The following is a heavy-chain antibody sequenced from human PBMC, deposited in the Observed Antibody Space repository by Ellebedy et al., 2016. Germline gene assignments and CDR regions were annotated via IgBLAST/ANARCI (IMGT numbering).Heavy chain of an antibody. Sequence: GGSLRLXXAASGFTFSSYSMNWVRQAPGKGLEWVSSISSSSSYIYYADSVKGRFTISRDNAKNSLYLQMNSLRAEDTAVYYCARDHYYDSSGYSSYWGQGTLVTVSS. V-gene: IGHV3-21*03. CDR3: ARDHYYDSSGYSSY. J-gene: IGHJ4*02. CDR2: ISSSSSYI. D-gene: IGHD3-22*01. CDR1: GFTFSSYS.